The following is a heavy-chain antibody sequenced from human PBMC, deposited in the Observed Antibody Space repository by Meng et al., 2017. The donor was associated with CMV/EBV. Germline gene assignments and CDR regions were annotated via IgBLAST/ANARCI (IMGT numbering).Heavy chain of an antibody. D-gene: IGHD3-22*01. Sequence: VSVNVSCKDSGYTLTELSMHWVRQAPGKGREWMGGFDPEDGETIYAQKLQGRVTMTEDTSTDTAYMELSSLRSEDTAVYYCATAYYYDSSGSGDAFAFWGQGTMVTVSS. V-gene: IGHV1-24*01. CDR2: FDPEDGET. CDR1: GYTLTELS. CDR3: ATAYYYDSSGSGDAFAF. J-gene: IGHJ3*01.